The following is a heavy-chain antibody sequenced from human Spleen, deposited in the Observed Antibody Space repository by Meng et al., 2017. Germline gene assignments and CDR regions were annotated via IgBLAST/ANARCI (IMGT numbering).Heavy chain of an antibody. CDR2: INAVFGTT. V-gene: IGHV1-69*05. CDR3: ARKAGNCISTTCYSLDY. D-gene: IGHD2-2*01. J-gene: IGHJ4*02. CDR1: GGIFSNYV. Sequence: SSVKVSCKALGGIFSNYVICWVRQAPGQGLEWMGGINAVFGTTNYAQKFQGRVTITTDESTSTVYMELTRLTSEDTAVYFCARKAGNCISTTCYSLDYWGQGTLVTVSS.